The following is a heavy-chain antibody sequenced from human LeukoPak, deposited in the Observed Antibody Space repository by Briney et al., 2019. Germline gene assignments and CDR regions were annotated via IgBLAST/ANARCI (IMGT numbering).Heavy chain of an antibody. Sequence: SETLSLTCTVSGGSINSYYWSWIRQPPGKGLEWLGYIYASGSTNYNPSLKSRDTISVDTSKNQFSLKVNSVTAADTAVYYCARLNRDFWTGYTYDNWGQGTLVTVSS. J-gene: IGHJ4*02. D-gene: IGHD3/OR15-3a*01. V-gene: IGHV4-4*09. CDR1: GGSINSYY. CDR2: IYASGST. CDR3: ARLNRDFWTGYTYDN.